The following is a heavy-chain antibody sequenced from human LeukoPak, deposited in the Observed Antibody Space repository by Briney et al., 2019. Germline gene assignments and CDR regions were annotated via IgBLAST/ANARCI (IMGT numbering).Heavy chain of an antibody. CDR2: INSDGSST. V-gene: IGHV3-74*01. D-gene: IGHD6-19*01. CDR1: GFTFGRYW. J-gene: IGHJ4*02. Sequence: GGSLRLSCAASGFTFGRYWMHWVRQAPGKGLVWVSRINSDGSSTSYADSVKGRFTISRDNAKNTLYVQMNSLRAEDTAVYYCTTNPSGGFDYWGQGTLVTVSS. CDR3: TTNPSGGFDY.